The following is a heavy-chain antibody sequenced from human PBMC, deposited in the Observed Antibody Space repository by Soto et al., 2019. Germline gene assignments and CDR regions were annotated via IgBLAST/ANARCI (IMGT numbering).Heavy chain of an antibody. CDR3: AKDSYYGSGSDPLDAFDI. CDR2: ISWNSGST. CDR1: GFPFHEYA. V-gene: IGHV3-9*01. D-gene: IGHD3-10*01. Sequence: EVQLVESGGSLVQPGRSLRLSCAASGFPFHEYAMHWVRQAPGKGLEWVSGISWNSGSTVYADSVKGRFTISRDNAKNSLHLQMNSLRAEDTALYYGAKDSYYGSGSDPLDAFDIWGQGTMVTVSS. J-gene: IGHJ3*02.